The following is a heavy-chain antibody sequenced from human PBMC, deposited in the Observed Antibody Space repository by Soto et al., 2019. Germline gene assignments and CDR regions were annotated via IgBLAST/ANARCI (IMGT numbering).Heavy chain of an antibody. D-gene: IGHD4-17*01. CDR3: ARDWNGDSVFEN. CDR2: TSPDGTT. Sequence: EVQLVESGGGLIQPGGSLRLSCVSGFDVGHNSMSWFRQAPGRGLEWVSFTSPDGTTIYADSVKGRFTISVDNPSNTLYLQMNGLRAEDTALYYCARDWNGDSVFENWGRGTLVTVSS. V-gene: IGHV3-53*01. CDR1: GFDVGHNS. J-gene: IGHJ4*02.